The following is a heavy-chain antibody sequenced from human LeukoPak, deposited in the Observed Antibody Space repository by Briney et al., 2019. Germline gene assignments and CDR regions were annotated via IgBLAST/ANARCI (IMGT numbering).Heavy chain of an antibody. CDR2: IIPIFGTA. D-gene: IGHD3-22*01. V-gene: IGHV1-69*05. J-gene: IGHJ4*02. CDR1: GGTFSSYA. CDR3: ARGGDYYDSSGYYDYFDY. Sequence: GASVKVSCKASGGTFSSYAISWVRQAPGQGLEWMGRIIPIFGTANYAQKFQGRVTITTDESTSTAYTELSSLRSEDTAVYYCARGGDYYDSSGYYDYFDYWGQGTLVTVSS.